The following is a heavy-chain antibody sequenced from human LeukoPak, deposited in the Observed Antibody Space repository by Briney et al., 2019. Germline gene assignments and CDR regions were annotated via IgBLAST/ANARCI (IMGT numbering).Heavy chain of an antibody. J-gene: IGHJ2*01. D-gene: IGHD1-26*01. CDR2: IWSDESNK. CDR3: ARGVVGATTGWYFDL. Sequence: GGSLRLSCAASGFTFSNYGMHWVRQAPGKGLEWVAVIWSDESNKHYADSVKGRFTISRDNFKNTLYLHMNRLRAEDTTVYYCARGVVGATTGWYFDLWGRGTLVTVSS. CDR1: GFTFSNYG. V-gene: IGHV3-33*01.